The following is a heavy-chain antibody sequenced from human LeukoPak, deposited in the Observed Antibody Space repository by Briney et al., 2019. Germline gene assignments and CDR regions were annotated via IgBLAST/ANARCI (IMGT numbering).Heavy chain of an antibody. Sequence: PPGGSLRLSCAASGFTFSSYAMSWVRQAPGKGLEWVSAISGSGGSTYYADSVKGRFTISRDNAKNSLYLQMNSLRAEDTAVYYCARAPPGEPHFDYWGQGTLVTVSS. CDR3: ARAPPGEPHFDY. CDR2: ISGSGGST. V-gene: IGHV3-23*01. J-gene: IGHJ4*02. CDR1: GFTFSSYA. D-gene: IGHD1-14*01.